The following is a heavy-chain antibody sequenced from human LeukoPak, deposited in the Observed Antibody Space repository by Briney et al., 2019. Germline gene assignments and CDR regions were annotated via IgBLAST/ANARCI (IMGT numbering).Heavy chain of an antibody. CDR3: ARYYDSSGYMWFDP. D-gene: IGHD3-22*01. J-gene: IGHJ5*02. V-gene: IGHV3-33*01. Sequence: GGSLRLSCAASGFTFSSYGMHWVRQAPGKGLEWVAAIWYDGSNKYYADSVKGRFTISRDNSKNTLYLQMNSLSAEDTAVYYCARYYDSSGYMWFDPWGQGTLVTVSS. CDR1: GFTFSSYG. CDR2: IWYDGSNK.